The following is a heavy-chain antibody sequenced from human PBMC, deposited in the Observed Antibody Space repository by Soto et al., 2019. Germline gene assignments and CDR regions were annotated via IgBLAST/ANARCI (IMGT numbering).Heavy chain of an antibody. Sequence: SETLSLTCTVSGGSISSYYWSWIRQPPGKGLEWIGYIYYSGSTNYNPSLKSRVTISVDTSKNQFSLKLSSVAAADTAVYYCARDSHSRVGTIFGGVTRTPYGMEVLYQGTTDTVS. J-gene: IGHJ6*02. CDR2: IYYSGST. V-gene: IGHV4-59*01. CDR1: GGSISSYY. D-gene: IGHD3-3*01. CDR3: ARDSHSRVGTIFGGVTRTPYGMEV.